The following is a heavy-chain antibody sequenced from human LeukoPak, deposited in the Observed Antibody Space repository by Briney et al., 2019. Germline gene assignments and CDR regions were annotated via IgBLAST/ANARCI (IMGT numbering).Heavy chain of an antibody. CDR1: GFTFGSYG. V-gene: IGHV3-30*18. CDR2: ISYYGNNK. D-gene: IGHD3-10*01. J-gene: IGHJ4*02. Sequence: GGSLRLSCAASGFTFGSYGMHWVRQAPGKGLEWVAVISYYGNNKYYGDSVKGRFTISRDNSKSTLDLQMNSLISEDTAVYYCAKLAVKYYGSGTYRFPYYFDYWGLGTLVTVSS. CDR3: AKLAVKYYGSGTYRFPYYFDY.